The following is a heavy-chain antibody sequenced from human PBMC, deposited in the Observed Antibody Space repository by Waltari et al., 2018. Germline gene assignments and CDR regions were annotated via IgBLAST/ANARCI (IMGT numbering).Heavy chain of an antibody. Sequence: EVQLVESGGGLVQPGGSLRLSCGGTGFNFSSYEMIWVRHAPGKGLEWVSYISSSGRTIYYADSLKGRFTIARDNVNNALSLHMNSLRVGDAAVYYCTRDRGSYSSSGYALGGMHYWGQGTLVTVSS. CDR1: GFNFSSYE. J-gene: IGHJ4*02. CDR3: TRDRGSYSSSGYALGGMHY. CDR2: ISSSGRTI. D-gene: IGHD3-16*01. V-gene: IGHV3-48*03.